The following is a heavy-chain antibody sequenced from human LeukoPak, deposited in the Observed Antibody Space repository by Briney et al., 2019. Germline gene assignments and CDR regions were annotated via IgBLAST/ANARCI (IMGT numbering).Heavy chain of an antibody. J-gene: IGHJ4*02. Sequence: ASVKVSCKASGYTSTGYYMHWVRQAPGQGLEWMGWINPNSGGTNYAQKFQGRVTMTRDTSISTAYMELSRLRSDDTAVYYCASSITIFGVVIVDDFDYWGQGTLVTVSS. V-gene: IGHV1-2*02. D-gene: IGHD3-3*01. CDR3: ASSITIFGVVIVDDFDY. CDR2: INPNSGGT. CDR1: GYTSTGYY.